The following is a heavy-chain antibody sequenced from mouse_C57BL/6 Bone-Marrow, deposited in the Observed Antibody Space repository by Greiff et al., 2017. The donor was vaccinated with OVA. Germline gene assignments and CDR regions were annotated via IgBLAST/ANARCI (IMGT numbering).Heavy chain of an antibody. J-gene: IGHJ1*03. CDR3: ARGGYYGSSWYFDV. CDR2: ISDGGSYT. D-gene: IGHD1-1*01. CDR1: GFTFSSYA. V-gene: IGHV5-4*03. Sequence: EVMLVESGGGLVKPGGSLKLSCAASGFTFSSYAMSWVRQTPEKRLEWVATISDGGSYTYYPDNVKGRSTISRDNAKNNLYLQMSHLKSEDTAMYYCARGGYYGSSWYFDVWGTGTTATVSS.